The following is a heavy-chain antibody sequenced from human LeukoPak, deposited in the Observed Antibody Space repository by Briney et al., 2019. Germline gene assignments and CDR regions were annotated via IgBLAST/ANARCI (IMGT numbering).Heavy chain of an antibody. J-gene: IGHJ1*01. V-gene: IGHV3-7*01. D-gene: IGHD2-8*02. CDR2: LNKAGSQK. CDR3: ARELVVGPAEYFHH. Sequence: GGSLRLSCAASGFTFSDSWMSWVRQTPGKGLEWVANLNKAGSQKHYVDSVKGRFTISRDNGKNTLYLQMNSLRVENTAVYYCARELVVGPAEYFHHWGQGTLVTVSS. CDR1: GFTFSDSW.